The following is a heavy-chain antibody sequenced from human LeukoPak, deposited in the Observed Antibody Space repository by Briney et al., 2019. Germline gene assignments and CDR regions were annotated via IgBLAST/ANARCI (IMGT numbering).Heavy chain of an antibody. V-gene: IGHV1-2*02. D-gene: IGHD2-15*01. Sequence: ASVKVSCKASGYTFTSYYMHCVRQAPGHGLEWMGWINPSSGGTNYPQKFQGRVTMTRDTSLSTAYIELSGLRSDDTAVYYCARGVVAATFYYYMDVWGKGTTVTVSS. J-gene: IGHJ6*03. CDR2: INPSSGGT. CDR3: ARGVVAATFYYYMDV. CDR1: GYTFTSYY.